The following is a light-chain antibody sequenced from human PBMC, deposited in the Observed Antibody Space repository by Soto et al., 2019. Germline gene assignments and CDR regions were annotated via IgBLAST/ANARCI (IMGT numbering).Light chain of an antibody. CDR3: QQYGSSPQVT. V-gene: IGKV3-20*01. J-gene: IGKJ3*01. CDR1: QSVSSSY. Sequence: EIVLTQSAGTLTLFPGERATLSCRASQSVSSSYLAWYQQKPGQAPRLLIYGASSRATGIPDRFSGSGSGTDFTLTISRLEPEDFAVYYCQQYGSSPQVTFGPGTKVDIK. CDR2: GAS.